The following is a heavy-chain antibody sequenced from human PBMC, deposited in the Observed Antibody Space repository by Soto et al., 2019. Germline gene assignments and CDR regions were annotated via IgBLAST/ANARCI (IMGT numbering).Heavy chain of an antibody. D-gene: IGHD3-10*01. J-gene: IGHJ4*02. CDR2: IYYSGST. V-gene: IGHV4-39*01. CDR3: ARLWFGELSVF. Sequence: SETLSITSTVSGGSISSSSYYWGWIRQPPGKGLEWIGSIYYSGSTYHNPSLKSRVTISVDTSKNQFSLKLSSVTAADTAVYYCARLWFGELSVFWGQGTLVTVSS. CDR1: GGSISSSSYY.